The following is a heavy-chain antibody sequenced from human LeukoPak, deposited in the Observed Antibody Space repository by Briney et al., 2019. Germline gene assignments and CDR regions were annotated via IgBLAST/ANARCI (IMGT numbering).Heavy chain of an antibody. CDR2: ISGSGGST. J-gene: IGHJ4*02. V-gene: IGHV3-23*01. D-gene: IGHD3-3*01. Sequence: GGSLRLSCAASGFTFSSYAMSWVRQAPGKGLEWVSAISGSGGSTYYADSVKGRFTISRDNSKNTLYLQMNSLRAEDTAVYYCAKDPPYYDFWSGYDNLVTGYYLDYWGQGTLVTVSS. CDR1: GFTFSSYA. CDR3: AKDPPYYDFWSGYDNLVTGYYLDY.